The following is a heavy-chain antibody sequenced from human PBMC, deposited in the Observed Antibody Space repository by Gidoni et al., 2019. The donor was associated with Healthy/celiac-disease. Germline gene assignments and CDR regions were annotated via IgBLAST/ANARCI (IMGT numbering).Heavy chain of an antibody. D-gene: IGHD3-22*01. CDR2: IYTSGST. V-gene: IGHV4-61*02. CDR1: GGSISSGSYY. J-gene: IGHJ4*02. CDR3: AREKQYYDSSANQLFDY. Sequence: QVQLQESGPGLVKPSQTLSLTCTVSGGSISSGSYYCSWIRQPAGKGLEWIGRIYTSGSTNYNPSLKSRVTISVDTSKNQFSLKLSSVTAADTAVYYCAREKQYYDSSANQLFDYWGQGTLVTVSS.